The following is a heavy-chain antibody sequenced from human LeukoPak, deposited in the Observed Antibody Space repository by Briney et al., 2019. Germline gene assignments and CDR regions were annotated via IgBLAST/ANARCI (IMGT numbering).Heavy chain of an antibody. V-gene: IGHV1-3*01. CDR2: INAGNGNT. Sequence: ASVKVSCKASGYTFTSYAMHWVRQAPGQRLEWMGWINAGNGNTKYSQKFQGRVTITRDTSASTAYMELSSLRSEDTAVYYCARDYYDSSGYRQIDYWGQGTLVTVSS. CDR1: GYTFTSYA. D-gene: IGHD3-22*01. J-gene: IGHJ4*02. CDR3: ARDYYDSSGYRQIDY.